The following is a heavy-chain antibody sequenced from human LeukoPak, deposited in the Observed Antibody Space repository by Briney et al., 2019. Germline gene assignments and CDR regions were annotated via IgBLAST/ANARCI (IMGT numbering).Heavy chain of an antibody. J-gene: IGHJ3*01. D-gene: IGHD1-14*01. CDR2: IYNSGST. Sequence: PSETLSLTCTVSDDFISSYYWSWIRQPPGKGLEWIGHIYNSGSTNNNPSLKGRVTISLDTYKYHFSLKLKSVTATDTAVYYYARVRGRQRANRAFDVWGQGTLVTVSS. CDR1: DDFISSYY. CDR3: ARVRGRQRANRAFDV. V-gene: IGHV4-4*09.